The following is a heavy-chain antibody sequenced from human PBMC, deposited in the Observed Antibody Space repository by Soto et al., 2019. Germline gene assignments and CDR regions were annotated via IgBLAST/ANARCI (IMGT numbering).Heavy chain of an antibody. J-gene: IGHJ4*02. CDR3: ARGGLAARPRVGHYFDY. D-gene: IGHD6-6*01. CDR2: IYYSGST. Sequence: QVQLQESGPGLVKPSQTLSLTCTVSGGSISSGGYYWSWIRQHPGKGLEWIGYIYYSGSTYYNPSLKSRVTISVDTSKNQFSLKLSSVTAADTAVYYCARGGLAARPRVGHYFDYWGQGTLVTVSS. CDR1: GGSISSGGYY. V-gene: IGHV4-31*03.